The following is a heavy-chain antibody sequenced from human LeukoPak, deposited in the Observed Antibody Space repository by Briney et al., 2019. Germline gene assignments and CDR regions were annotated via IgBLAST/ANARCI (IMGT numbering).Heavy chain of an antibody. D-gene: IGHD5-24*01. J-gene: IGHJ6*03. CDR2: IKQDGSEK. Sequence: GGSLRLACAASGFTFSSYWMTWVRQAPGEGLEWVANIKQDGSEKYYVDSVKGRFTISRDNAKNSLYLQMNSLRAEDTAVYYCARDRRGVGYRPQYYYYYYXDVWXXXTXXTVS. CDR3: ARDRRGVGYRPQYYYYYYXDV. V-gene: IGHV3-7*01. CDR1: GFTFSSYW.